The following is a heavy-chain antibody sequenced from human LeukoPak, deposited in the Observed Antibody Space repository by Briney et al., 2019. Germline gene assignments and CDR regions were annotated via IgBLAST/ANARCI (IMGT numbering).Heavy chain of an antibody. CDR2: ISAYNGNT. CDR1: GYTFTSYG. D-gene: IGHD3-10*01. Sequence: GASVRVSCKASGYTFTSYGISWGRQAPGQGLEWMGWISAYNGNTNYAQKLQGRVTMTTDTSTSTAYMELRSLRSDDTAVYYCARDPGCYGSGSENFDYWGQGTLVTVSS. J-gene: IGHJ4*02. V-gene: IGHV1-18*04. CDR3: ARDPGCYGSGSENFDY.